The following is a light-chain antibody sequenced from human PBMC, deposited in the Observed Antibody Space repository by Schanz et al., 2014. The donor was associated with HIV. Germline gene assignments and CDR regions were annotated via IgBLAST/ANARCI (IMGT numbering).Light chain of an antibody. Sequence: EVVMTQSPATLSVSPGERATLSCRARQSVRSDLAWYQQRPGQAPSLLIYGASTRATGVPARFSGSGSGTDFSLTISRLEPEDYAVYYCQQYDSSSYTYGQGTKLEIK. CDR3: QQYDSSSYT. V-gene: IGKV3-15*01. J-gene: IGKJ2*01. CDR2: GAS. CDR1: QSVRSD.